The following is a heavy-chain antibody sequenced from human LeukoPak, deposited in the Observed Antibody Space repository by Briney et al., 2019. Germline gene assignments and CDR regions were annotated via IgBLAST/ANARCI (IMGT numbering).Heavy chain of an antibody. V-gene: IGHV1-2*02. D-gene: IGHD4-11*01. CDR1: GYTFTDYY. CDR3: MRDPRTTKNAFDI. CDR2: INPNSGGT. Sequence: GASVKVSCKAAGYTFTDYYMHGVRQAPGQGLQWMGWINPNSGGTNYAQKFQGRVTMTRDTSINTAYMDLNWLTSDDTAVYYCMRDPRTTKNAFDIWGQGTMVTVSS. J-gene: IGHJ3*02.